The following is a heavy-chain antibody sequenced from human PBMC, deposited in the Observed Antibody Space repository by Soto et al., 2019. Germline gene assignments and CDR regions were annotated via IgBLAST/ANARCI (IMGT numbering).Heavy chain of an antibody. CDR3: ARAGVVGATALDC. D-gene: IGHD1-26*01. Sequence: QLQLQESGSGLVKPSQTLSLTCAVSGDSISSGGYSWSWIRQPPGKGLEWIGYIYHSGSTYYNPSLQSRVTVSVDRSKNQFSLELLSVTAADTAVYYCARAGVVGATALDCWGQGTLVTVSS. J-gene: IGHJ4*02. V-gene: IGHV4-30-2*01. CDR1: GDSISSGGYS. CDR2: IYHSGST.